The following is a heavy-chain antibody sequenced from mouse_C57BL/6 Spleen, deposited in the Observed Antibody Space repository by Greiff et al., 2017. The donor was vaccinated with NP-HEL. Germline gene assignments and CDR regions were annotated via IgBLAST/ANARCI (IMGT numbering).Heavy chain of an antibody. J-gene: IGHJ4*01. CDR2: ISNGGGST. V-gene: IGHV5-12*01. CDR1: GFTFSDYY. CDR3: ARGPYDYAMDY. Sequence: DVQLVESGGGLVQPGGSLKLSCAASGFTFSDYYMYWVRQTPEKRLEWVAYISNGGGSTYYPDTVKGRFTISRDNAKNTLYLQMSRLKSEDTAMYYCARGPYDYAMDYWGQGTSVTVSS. D-gene: IGHD2-12*01.